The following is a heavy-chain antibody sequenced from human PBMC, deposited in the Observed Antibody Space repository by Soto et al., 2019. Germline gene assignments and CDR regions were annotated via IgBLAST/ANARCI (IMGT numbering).Heavy chain of an antibody. CDR1: GGSISSSSYY. CDR3: ASRYDFWSGYGYGMDV. V-gene: IGHV4-39*01. Sequence: SETLSLTCTVSGGSISSSSYYWVWIRQPPGKGLEWIGSIYYSGSTYYNPSLKSRVTISVDTSKNQFSLKLSSVTAADTAVYYCASRYDFWSGYGYGMDVWGQGTTVTVSS. J-gene: IGHJ6*02. D-gene: IGHD3-3*01. CDR2: IYYSGST.